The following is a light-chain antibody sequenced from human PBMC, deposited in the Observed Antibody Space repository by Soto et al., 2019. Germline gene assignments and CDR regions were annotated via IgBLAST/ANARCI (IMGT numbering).Light chain of an antibody. CDR3: QQYGTSLYT. CDR1: QSVTSND. Sequence: EIVLTQSPGTLSLSPGERATLSCRASQSVTSNDLAWYQQKPGQAPRLLIYSASSRATGIPDRFSGSGSGTDFTLTISRLEPEDFAVYYCQQYGTSLYTFGQGTKLEIK. V-gene: IGKV3-20*01. J-gene: IGKJ2*01. CDR2: SAS.